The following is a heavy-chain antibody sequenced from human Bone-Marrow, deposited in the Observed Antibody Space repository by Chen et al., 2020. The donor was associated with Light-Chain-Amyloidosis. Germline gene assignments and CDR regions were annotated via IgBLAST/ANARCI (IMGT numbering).Heavy chain of an antibody. J-gene: IGHJ4*02. D-gene: IGHD2-8*02. V-gene: IGHV3-30*02. Sequence: QVQLVESGGGAVQPGGFLRLSCAACGFTFSSDGIHWVRQAPGKVLQWGAFIRYDGSIKYYADSVKVLFTISRDNSKNTLYLEMNSLRPDDTAVYYCAKMGTVKYPDDYWGQGTLVTVSS. CDR2: IRYDGSIK. CDR1: GFTFSSDG. CDR3: AKMGTVKYPDDY.